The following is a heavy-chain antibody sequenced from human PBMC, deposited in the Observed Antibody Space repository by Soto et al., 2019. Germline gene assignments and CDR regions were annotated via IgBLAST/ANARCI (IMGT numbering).Heavy chain of an antibody. Sequence: ASVKVSCTVSGYTLTELSMHWVRQAPGKGLEWMGGFDPEDGETIYAQKFQGRVTMTEDTSTDTAYMELSSLRSEDTAVYYCATERRYSSSWYNWFDPWGQGTLVTVSS. CDR2: FDPEDGET. CDR3: ATERRYSSSWYNWFDP. CDR1: GYTLTELS. J-gene: IGHJ5*02. V-gene: IGHV1-24*01. D-gene: IGHD6-13*01.